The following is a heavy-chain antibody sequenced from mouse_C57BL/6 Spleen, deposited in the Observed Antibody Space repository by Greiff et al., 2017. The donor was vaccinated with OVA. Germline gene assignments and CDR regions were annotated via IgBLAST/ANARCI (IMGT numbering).Heavy chain of an antibody. CDR3: AREGGVSAMDY. D-gene: IGHD6-2*01. V-gene: IGHV1-22*01. J-gene: IGHJ4*01. CDR1: GYTFTDYN. CDR2: INPNNGGT. Sequence: EVQLQQSGPELVKPGASVKMSCKASGYTFTDYNMHWVQQSHGKSLEWIGYINPNNGGTSYNQKFKGQATLTVNKSSSAAYMELRSLTSEDSEVYYCAREGGVSAMDYWGQGTSVTVSS.